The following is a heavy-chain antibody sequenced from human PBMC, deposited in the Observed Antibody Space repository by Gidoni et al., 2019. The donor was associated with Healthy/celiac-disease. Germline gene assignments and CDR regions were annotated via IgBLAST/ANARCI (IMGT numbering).Heavy chain of an antibody. D-gene: IGHD3-10*01. V-gene: IGHV3-9*01. CDR3: AKSMVRGCLDV. J-gene: IGHJ6*02. CDR2: ISWNSGSI. CDR1: GFTFDDYA. Sequence: EVQLVESGGGLVQPGRSLRLSCAASGFTFDDYAMHWVRQAPGKGLEWVSGISWNSGSIGYADSVKGRFTISRDNAKNSLYLQMNSLRAEDTALYYCAKSMVRGCLDVWGQGTTVTVSS.